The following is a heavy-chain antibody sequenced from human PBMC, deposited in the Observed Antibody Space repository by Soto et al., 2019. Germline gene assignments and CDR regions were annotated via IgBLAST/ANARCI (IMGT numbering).Heavy chain of an antibody. D-gene: IGHD3-22*01. V-gene: IGHV3-53*01. CDR1: GLTVRSND. CDR2: IFRGGTT. J-gene: IGHJ4*02. Sequence: PGGSLRLSCAASGLTVRSNDMTWVRQAPGKGLEWVSVIFRGGTTYYADSVKGRFTISRDNSRNTVYLQMNSLRAEDTAVYYCARGSTDSSGYYHPLDYWGQGTLVTVSS. CDR3: ARGSTDSSGYYHPLDY.